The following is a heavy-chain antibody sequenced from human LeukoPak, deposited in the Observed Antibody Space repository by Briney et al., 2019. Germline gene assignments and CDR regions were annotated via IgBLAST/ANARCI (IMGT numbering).Heavy chain of an antibody. J-gene: IGHJ3*02. CDR3: AKGSSRPPNAFDI. Sequence: GGSLRLSCTASGFTFSGHWMSWVRQAPGKGLEWMASIRQDGSEKHYVDSVEGRFIISRDNAKNSLHLQMNSLRAEDTAVYYCAKGSSRPPNAFDIWGQGTLVTVSS. CDR1: GFTFSGHW. CDR2: IRQDGSEK. D-gene: IGHD6-6*01. V-gene: IGHV3-7*01.